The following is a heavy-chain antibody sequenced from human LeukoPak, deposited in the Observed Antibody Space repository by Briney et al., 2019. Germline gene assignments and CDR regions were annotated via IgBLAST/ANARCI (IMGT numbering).Heavy chain of an antibody. J-gene: IGHJ4*02. CDR3: AKEGLGRYQRLHFDH. CDR2: MSKDGTNK. V-gene: IGHV3-30*18. Sequence: GGSLRLSCAASGFTYSSSGVHWVRQAPGKGLEWAAVMSKDGTNKYYADSVKGRFTVSRDDSKNTLFLQMDSLRPEDTAVYYCAKEGLGRYQRLHFDHWGQGTLVTVSS. D-gene: IGHD2-2*01. CDR1: GFTYSSSG.